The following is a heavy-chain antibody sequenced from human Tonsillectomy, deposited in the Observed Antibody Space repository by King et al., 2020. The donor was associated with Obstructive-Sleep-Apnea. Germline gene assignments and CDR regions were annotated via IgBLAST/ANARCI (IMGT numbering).Heavy chain of an antibody. CDR1: GHTFTSYY. J-gene: IGHJ6*02. Sequence: VQLVEYGAEVKKPGASVKVSCKTSGHTFTSYYVHWVRQAPGQGPEWMGIINPSGGTINYAQKFQGRVTMTRDTTTSTVYMALSGLSSEDTAVYYCASTVTYRLYYCYYGMDVWGQGTTLTVSS. V-gene: IGHV1-46*01. CDR2: INPSGGTI. D-gene: IGHD4-17*01. CDR3: ASTVTYRLYYCYYGMDV.